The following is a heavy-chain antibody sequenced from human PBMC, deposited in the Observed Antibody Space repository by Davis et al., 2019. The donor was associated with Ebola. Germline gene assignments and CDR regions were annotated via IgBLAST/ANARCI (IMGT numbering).Heavy chain of an antibody. V-gene: IGHV3-74*01. D-gene: IGHD4-17*01. J-gene: IGHJ4*02. CDR2: INSDGIST. Sequence: HTGGSLRLSCAASGFTFSSFWMHWVRHAPGKGLVWVSRINSDGISTSYADSVKGRFTISRDNAKNTLYLQMNSLRAEDTAVYYCAIYGVPLFDYWGQGTLVTVSS. CDR3: AIYGVPLFDY. CDR1: GFTFSSFW.